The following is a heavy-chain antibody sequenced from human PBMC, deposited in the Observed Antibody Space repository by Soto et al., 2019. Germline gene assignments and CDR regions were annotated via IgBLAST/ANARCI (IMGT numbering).Heavy chain of an antibody. CDR3: ARDTTYYDYIWGNRYYYYYMDV. V-gene: IGHV3-66*01. J-gene: IGHJ6*03. D-gene: IGHD3-16*01. CDR1: GFTVSSNY. Sequence: PGGSLRLSCAASGFTVSSNYMSWVRQAPGKGLEWVSVIYSGGSTYYADSVKGRFTISRDNSKNTLYLQMNSLRAEDTAVYYCARDTTYYDYIWGNRYYYYYMDVWGKGTTVTVSS. CDR2: IYSGGST.